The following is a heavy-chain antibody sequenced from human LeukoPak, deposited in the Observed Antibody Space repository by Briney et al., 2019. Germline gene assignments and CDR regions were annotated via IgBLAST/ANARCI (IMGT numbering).Heavy chain of an antibody. CDR1: GFSFSDYY. V-gene: IGHV3-11*06. Sequence: GGSLGLSGAASGFSFSDYYMSWIRQAPGKGLEWVSYISSSSSYTNYADSVKGRFTISRDNAKNSLYLQMNSLRAEDTAVYYCARDLCGDDCWSGAYYYYGMDVWGQGTTVTVSS. CDR3: ARDLCGDDCWSGAYYYYGMDV. D-gene: IGHD3-3*01. CDR2: ISSSSSYT. J-gene: IGHJ6*02.